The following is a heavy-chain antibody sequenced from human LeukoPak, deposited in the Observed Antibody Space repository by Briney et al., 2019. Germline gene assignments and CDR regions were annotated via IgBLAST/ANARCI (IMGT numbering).Heavy chain of an antibody. Sequence: SETLSLTCTVSGVSISSTRYYWGWIRQPPGKGLEWIGSIYYSGSTYYTPSLKSRVTISVDKSKNQFSLKLSSVTAADTAVYYCAREMGEGGDYDAFDIWGQGTMVTVSS. D-gene: IGHD4-17*01. CDR1: GVSISSTRYY. CDR3: AREMGEGGDYDAFDI. V-gene: IGHV4-39*07. J-gene: IGHJ3*02. CDR2: IYYSGST.